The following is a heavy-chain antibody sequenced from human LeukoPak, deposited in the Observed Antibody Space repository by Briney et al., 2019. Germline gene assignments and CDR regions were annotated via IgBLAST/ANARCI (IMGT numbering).Heavy chain of an antibody. V-gene: IGHV3-74*01. Sequence: GGSLRLSCAASGFTFSSYWMHWVRQAPGKGPVWVSRINSDGSSTTYADSVKGRFTISRDNAKNSLYLQMYSLRADDTALYYCAKAVAAPGAFDIWGQGTVVTVSS. J-gene: IGHJ3*02. CDR3: AKAVAAPGAFDI. CDR1: GFTFSSYW. CDR2: INSDGSST. D-gene: IGHD6-19*01.